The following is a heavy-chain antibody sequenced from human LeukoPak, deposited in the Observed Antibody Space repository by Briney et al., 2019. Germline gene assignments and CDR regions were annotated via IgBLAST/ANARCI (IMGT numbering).Heavy chain of an antibody. V-gene: IGHV3-7*01. CDR1: GFTFSSYW. Sequence: GGSLRLSCAASGFTFSSYWMSWVRQAPGKGLEWVANIKQDGSEKYYVDSVKGRFTISRDNAKNSLYLQMNSLRAEDTAVYYCARDCYYDFWRDYYCSVGNFDYWGQGTLVTVSS. D-gene: IGHD3-3*01. CDR2: IKQDGSEK. J-gene: IGHJ4*02. CDR3: ARDCYYDFWRDYYCSVGNFDY.